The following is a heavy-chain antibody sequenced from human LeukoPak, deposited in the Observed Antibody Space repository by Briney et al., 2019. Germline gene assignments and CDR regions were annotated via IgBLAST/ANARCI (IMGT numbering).Heavy chain of an antibody. CDR2: INWNGGST. Sequence: GGSLRLSCAASGFTFDDYGMSWVRQAPGTGLERVSGINWNGGSTGYADSVKGRFTISRDNAKNSLYLQMNSLRAEDTALYYCARVGEGAGISAFDIWGQGTMVTVSS. V-gene: IGHV3-20*04. CDR3: ARVGEGAGISAFDI. CDR1: GFTFDDYG. J-gene: IGHJ3*02. D-gene: IGHD6-13*01.